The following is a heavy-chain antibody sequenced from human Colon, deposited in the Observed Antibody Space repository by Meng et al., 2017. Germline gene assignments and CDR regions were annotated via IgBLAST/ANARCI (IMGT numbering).Heavy chain of an antibody. J-gene: IGHJ4*02. V-gene: IGHV4-39*01. CDR1: GGSISSSSYY. D-gene: IGHD2-15*01. CDR3: VRPINYGGSGDY. Sequence: QLQLQESGPGLVKPSETLSLTCIVSGGSISSSSYYWGWIRQPPGKGLEWIASIYYSGSTYYNPSLKSRVTISVDTSKNQFSLNLNSVTASDTAVYYCVRPINYGGSGDYWGQGTLVTVSS. CDR2: IYYSGST.